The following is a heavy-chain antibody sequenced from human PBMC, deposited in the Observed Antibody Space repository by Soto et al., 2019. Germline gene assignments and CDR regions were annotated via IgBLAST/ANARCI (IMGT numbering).Heavy chain of an antibody. J-gene: IGHJ4*02. Sequence: SLKLSCAASRFTLRSYLLHWVFKDPGKGLEWVAVIWFDGKYQYYADSVQGRFSISRDNSKNTLYLQMDSLRAEDTAVYFCLRDGYYSYDKSGIFDHWGQGALVTVSS. D-gene: IGHD3-22*01. CDR2: IWFDGKYQ. CDR3: LRDGYYSYDKSGIFDH. V-gene: IGHV3-33*08. CDR1: RFTLRSYL.